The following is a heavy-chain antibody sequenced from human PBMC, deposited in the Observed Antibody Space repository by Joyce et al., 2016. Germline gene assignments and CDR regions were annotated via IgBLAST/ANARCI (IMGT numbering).Heavy chain of an antibody. D-gene: IGHD6-25*01. Sequence: QVQLVESGGGVVQPGRSLRLSCAASGLTLSYYGVHWVRQVPGQGLEWVAVISYDGIYKYYADSVKGRFTISRDNSKNTVFLEMNSLRAEDTAVYYCAKILTATYSSGWFLDYWGQGTLVTVSS. J-gene: IGHJ4*02. CDR3: AKILTATYSSGWFLDY. CDR1: GLTLSYYG. V-gene: IGHV3-30*18. CDR2: ISYDGIYK.